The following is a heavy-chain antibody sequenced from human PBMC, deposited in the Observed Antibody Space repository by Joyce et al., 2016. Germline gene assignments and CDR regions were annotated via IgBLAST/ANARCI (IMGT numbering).Heavy chain of an antibody. J-gene: IGHJ5*02. CDR1: GKSLSELS. CDR3: AISSVHGWGVGVS. V-gene: IGHV1-24*01. CDR2: FHPEDGDT. Sequence: QVQLAQSGPEVKKPGASVKVSCKVSGKSLSELSMHWVRHFPGKGLEWLGGFHPEDGDTMDADNLPGRVTMTADTSTDTRYMEHNSLTFEDTAVYYCAISSVHGWGVGVSWGQGTLVTVSS. D-gene: IGHD6-19*01.